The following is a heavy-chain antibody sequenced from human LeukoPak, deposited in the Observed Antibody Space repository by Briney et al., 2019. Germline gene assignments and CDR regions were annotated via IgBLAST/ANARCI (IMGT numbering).Heavy chain of an antibody. CDR1: GFTFSSYA. Sequence: GRSLRLSCAASGFTFSSYAMHWVRQAPGKGLEWVAVISYDGSNKYYADSVKGRFTISRDNPKNTLYLQMNSLRAEDTAVYYCARGSPSIVVVISSPFDYWGQGTLVTVSS. CDR2: ISYDGSNK. V-gene: IGHV3-30-3*01. D-gene: IGHD3-22*01. CDR3: ARGSPSIVVVISSPFDY. J-gene: IGHJ4*02.